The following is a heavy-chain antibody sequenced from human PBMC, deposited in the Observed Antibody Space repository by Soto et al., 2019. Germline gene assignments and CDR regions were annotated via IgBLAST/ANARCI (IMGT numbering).Heavy chain of an antibody. D-gene: IGHD3-22*01. Sequence: QITLKESGPPLVKPTQTLTLTCTFSGFSLSTSGVGVGWIRQPPGKALEWLALIYWDDDKRYSPSLKSRLTITKDTSKNQVVLTMTNMDPVDTATYYCAHGRGYYDSSGYRGGFDYWGQGTLVTVSS. V-gene: IGHV2-5*02. CDR2: IYWDDDK. J-gene: IGHJ4*02. CDR1: GFSLSTSGVG. CDR3: AHGRGYYDSSGYRGGFDY.